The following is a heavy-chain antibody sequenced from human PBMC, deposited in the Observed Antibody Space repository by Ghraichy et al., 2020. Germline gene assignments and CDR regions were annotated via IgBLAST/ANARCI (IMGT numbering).Heavy chain of an antibody. D-gene: IGHD3-10*01. J-gene: IGHJ4*02. CDR1: GFTFSSYA. CDR2: ISYDGSNK. V-gene: IGHV3-30*04. CDR3: ARDPPYGSGSYHHLDY. Sequence: GGSLRLSCAASGFTFSSYAMHWVRQAPGKGLEWVAVISYDGSNKYYADSVKGRFTISRDNSKNTLYLQMNSLRAEDTAVYYCARDPPYGSGSYHHLDYWGQGTLVTVSS.